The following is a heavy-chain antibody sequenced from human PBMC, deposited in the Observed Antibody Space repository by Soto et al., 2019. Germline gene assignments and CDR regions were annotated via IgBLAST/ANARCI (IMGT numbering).Heavy chain of an antibody. D-gene: IGHD6-19*01. V-gene: IGHV4-59*08. Sequence: SETLSLTCTVSGGSISSYYWSWIRQPPGKGLEWIGYIYYSGSTNYNPSLKGRVTISVDTSKNQFSLKLSSVTAADTAVYYCGRQRYSSGWYYFDYWGQGTLVTVSS. J-gene: IGHJ4*02. CDR2: IYYSGST. CDR3: GRQRYSSGWYYFDY. CDR1: GGSISSYY.